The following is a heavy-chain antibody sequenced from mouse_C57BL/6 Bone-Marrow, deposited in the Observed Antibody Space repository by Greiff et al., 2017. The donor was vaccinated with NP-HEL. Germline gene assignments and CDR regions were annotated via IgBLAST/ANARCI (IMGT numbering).Heavy chain of an antibody. CDR3: ARGPITTVVATDFDY. J-gene: IGHJ2*01. CDR2: INPSNGGT. Sequence: VQLKQPGTELVKPGASVKLSCKASGYTFTSYWMHWVKQRPGQGLEWIGNINPSNGGTNYNEKFKSKATLTVDKSSSTAYMQLSSLTSEDSAVYYCARGPITTVVATDFDYWGQGTTLTVSS. CDR1: GYTFTSYW. V-gene: IGHV1-53*01. D-gene: IGHD1-1*01.